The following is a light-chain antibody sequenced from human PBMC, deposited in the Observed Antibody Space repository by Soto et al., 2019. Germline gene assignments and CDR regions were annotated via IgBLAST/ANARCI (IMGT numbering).Light chain of an antibody. CDR3: QQYNSWPPLT. CDR2: GAY. Sequence: IVMTQSPATVSVSPGERGSLSCKASQNVNSNLAWYQQKPGQPTRLIIYGAYTRANGVPARFSGSGAGTEFTLTINSLQSEDFAVYYCQQYNSWPPLTFGGGTKVDIK. CDR1: QNVNSN. J-gene: IGKJ4*01. V-gene: IGKV3-15*01.